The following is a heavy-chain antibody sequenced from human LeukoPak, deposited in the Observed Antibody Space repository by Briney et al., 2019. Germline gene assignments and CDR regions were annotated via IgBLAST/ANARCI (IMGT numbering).Heavy chain of an antibody. CDR1: GFTFSSYS. D-gene: IGHD3-22*01. Sequence: GALDLSGADSGFTFSSYSMNWVRRAPGKGLEGVSYISSSGSTIYYADSVKGRFTISRDNSKNTLYLQMNSLRAEDTAVYYCARALSEYYYDSSGFDYWGQGTLVTVSS. J-gene: IGHJ4*02. CDR3: ARALSEYYYDSSGFDY. V-gene: IGHV3-48*01. CDR2: ISSSGSTI.